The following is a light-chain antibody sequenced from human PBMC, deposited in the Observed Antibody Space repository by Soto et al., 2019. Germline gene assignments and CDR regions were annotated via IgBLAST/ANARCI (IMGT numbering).Light chain of an antibody. Sequence: DIQMTQSPSTLSASVGDRVTITCRASQSISSWLAWYQQKPGKAPNLLIYNASSLESGVPSRFSGSGSGTEFTLTISSLQPDDFATYYCQQDNSYSPTFGQGTKVEIK. CDR2: NAS. CDR3: QQDNSYSPT. CDR1: QSISSW. V-gene: IGKV1-5*03. J-gene: IGKJ1*01.